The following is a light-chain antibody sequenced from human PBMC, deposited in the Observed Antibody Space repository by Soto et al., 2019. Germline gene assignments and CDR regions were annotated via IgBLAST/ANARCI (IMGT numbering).Light chain of an antibody. CDR1: QSISSW. J-gene: IGKJ1*01. CDR3: QQYNSYSG. CDR2: KAS. Sequence: DIQMTQSPSTLSASVGDRVTITCRASQSISSWLAWYQQKPGKAPKLLIYKASSLESGVPSRFSGSGSGTEFTLTISSLQPDDFATYYCQQYNSYSGFGQVTKVEIK. V-gene: IGKV1-5*03.